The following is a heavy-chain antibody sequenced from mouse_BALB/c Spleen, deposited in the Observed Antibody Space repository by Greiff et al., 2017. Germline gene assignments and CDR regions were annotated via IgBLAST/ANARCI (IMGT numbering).Heavy chain of an antibody. D-gene: IGHD1-1*01. Sequence: VQLQQSGPELVKPGASVKISCKASGYSFTGYFMNWVKQSHGKSLEWIGRINPYNGDTFYNQKFKGKATLTVDKSSSTAHIELLSLTSEDSAVYYCGRILYYYGSSPYAMDYWGQGTSVTVSS. CDR2: INPYNGDT. J-gene: IGHJ4*01. CDR3: GRILYYYGSSPYAMDY. CDR1: GYSFTGYF. V-gene: IGHV1-37*01.